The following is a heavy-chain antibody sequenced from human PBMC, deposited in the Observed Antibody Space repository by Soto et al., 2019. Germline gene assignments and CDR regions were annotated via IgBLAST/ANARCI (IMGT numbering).Heavy chain of an antibody. CDR2: IYYSGST. V-gene: IGHV4-61*01. CDR3: ASTALLWFGDDRWLDP. J-gene: IGHJ5*02. CDR1: GGSVSSGSYY. D-gene: IGHD3-10*01. Sequence: ASETLSLTCTVSGGSVSSGSYYWSWIRQPPGKGLEWIGYIYYSGSTNYNPSLKSRVTISVDTSKNQFSLKLSSVTAADTAVYYCASTALLWFGDDRWLDPWGQGTLVTSPQ.